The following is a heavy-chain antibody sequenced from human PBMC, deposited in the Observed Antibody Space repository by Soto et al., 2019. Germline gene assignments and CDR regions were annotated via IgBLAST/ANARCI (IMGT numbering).Heavy chain of an antibody. V-gene: IGHV4-39*01. Sequence: PSETLSLTCTVSGGSISSSSYYWGWIRQPPGKGLEWIGSIYYSGSTYYNPSLKSRVTISVDTSKNQFSLKLSSVTAADTAVYYCARVLMVYAIRPSIDYWGQGTLVTVST. CDR3: ARVLMVYAIRPSIDY. J-gene: IGHJ4*02. CDR1: GGSISSSSYY. D-gene: IGHD2-8*01. CDR2: IYYSGST.